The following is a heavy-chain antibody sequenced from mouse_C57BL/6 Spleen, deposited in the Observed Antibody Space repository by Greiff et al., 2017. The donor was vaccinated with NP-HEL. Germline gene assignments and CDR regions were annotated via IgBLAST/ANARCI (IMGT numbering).Heavy chain of an antibody. CDR2: IYPGSGST. CDR1: GYTFTSYW. J-gene: IGHJ1*03. CDR3: ARTRDFYYYGSSPYWYFDV. Sequence: QVQLQQPGAELVKPGASVKMSCKASGYTFTSYWITWVKQRPGQGLEWIGDIYPGSGSTNYNEKFKSKATLTVDTSASTAYMQLSSLTSEDSAVYYCARTRDFYYYGSSPYWYFDVWGTGTTVTVSS. V-gene: IGHV1-55*01. D-gene: IGHD1-1*01.